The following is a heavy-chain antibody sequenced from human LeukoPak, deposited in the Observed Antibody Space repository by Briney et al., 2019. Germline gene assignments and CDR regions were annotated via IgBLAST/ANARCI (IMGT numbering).Heavy chain of an antibody. D-gene: IGHD6-19*01. CDR1: GFTFSSYG. CDR2: IRYDGSNK. J-gene: IGHJ4*02. CDR3: ANRIAVASTSEY. V-gene: IGHV3-30*02. Sequence: GGSLRLSCAASGFTFSSYGMHWVRQAPGKGLEWVAFIRYDGSNKYYADSVKGRFTISRDNSKNTLYLQMNSLRAEDTAVYSCANRIAVASTSEYWGQGTLVTVSS.